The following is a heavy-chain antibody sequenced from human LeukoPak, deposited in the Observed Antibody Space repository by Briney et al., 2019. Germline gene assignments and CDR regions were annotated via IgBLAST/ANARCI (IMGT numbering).Heavy chain of an antibody. Sequence: ASVKVSCKASGYTFTGYYMRWVRQAPGQGLEWMGWINPNSGGTNYAQKFQGRVTMTRDTSISTAYMELSRLRSDDTAVYYCARDNADGYNADYWGQGTLVTVSS. CDR2: INPNSGGT. CDR3: ARDNADGYNADY. J-gene: IGHJ4*02. CDR1: GYTFTGYY. D-gene: IGHD5-24*01. V-gene: IGHV1-2*02.